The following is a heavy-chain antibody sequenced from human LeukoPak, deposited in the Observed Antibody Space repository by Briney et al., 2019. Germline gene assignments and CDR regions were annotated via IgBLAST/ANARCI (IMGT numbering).Heavy chain of an antibody. CDR3: ARDHARQPLLWFGELLNAFDI. D-gene: IGHD3-10*01. CDR2: IKQDGSEK. CDR1: GFTFSSYW. J-gene: IGHJ3*02. Sequence: PGGSLRLSCAASGFTFSSYWMSWVRQAPGKGLEWVANIKQDGSEKYYVDSVKGRFTISRDNAKNLLYLQMNSLRAEDTAVYYCARDHARQPLLWFGELLNAFDIWGQGTMVTVSS. V-gene: IGHV3-7*01.